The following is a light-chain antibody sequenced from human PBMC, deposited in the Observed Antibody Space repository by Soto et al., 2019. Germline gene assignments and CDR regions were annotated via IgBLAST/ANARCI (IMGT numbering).Light chain of an antibody. CDR3: AAWDDSLSGPV. J-gene: IGLJ3*02. Sequence: QSVLTQPPSASGTPGQRVTISCSGTSSNIGSNYVYWYQQLPGTAPKVLIYSNNQRPSGVPDRFSGSKSGTSASQAISGLRSEDEADYYCAAWDDSLSGPVFGGGTKLTVL. CDR1: SSNIGSNY. CDR2: SNN. V-gene: IGLV1-47*02.